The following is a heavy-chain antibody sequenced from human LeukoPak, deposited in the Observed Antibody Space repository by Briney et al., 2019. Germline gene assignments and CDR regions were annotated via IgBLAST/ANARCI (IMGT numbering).Heavy chain of an antibody. CDR1: GDSISSYY. Sequence: QASETLSLTCTVSGDSISSYYWSWIRQPPGKALEWIGYIFYSGIIKYNPSLKSRVTISVDLSKNQISLKLSSVTAADTAVYYCARGARGYSYGWGQGTLVTVSS. CDR3: ARGARGYSYG. D-gene: IGHD5-18*01. J-gene: IGHJ4*02. CDR2: IFYSGII. V-gene: IGHV4-59*01.